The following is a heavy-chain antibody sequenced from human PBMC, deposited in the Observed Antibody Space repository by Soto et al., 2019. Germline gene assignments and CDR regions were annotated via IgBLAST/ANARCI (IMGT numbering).Heavy chain of an antibody. V-gene: IGHV4-59*01. D-gene: IGHD6-6*01. CDR1: GDSISNYY. J-gene: IGHJ4*02. CDR2: IYYSGST. Sequence: QVQLQESGPGLVKPSETLSLTCTVSGDSISNYYWSWIRQPPGKGLEWIGYIYYSGSTNYNPSLKSRVTISVYTSMNQFSLRLSSVTAADTAVYYCARQNEYTRARPYHYYWGQGTLVTVSS. CDR3: ARQNEYTRARPYHYY.